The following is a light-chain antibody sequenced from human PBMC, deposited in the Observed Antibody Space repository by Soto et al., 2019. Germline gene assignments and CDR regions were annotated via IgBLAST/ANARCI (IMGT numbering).Light chain of an antibody. V-gene: IGLV1-40*01. CDR1: SSNIGAGYG. J-gene: IGLJ1*01. Sequence: QSVLTQPPSVSGAPGQRVTISCTGSSSNIGAGYGVHWYQHLPGTAPKLLIYGNNNRPSGVPDRFSASKSGSSAPLAITGLQADDEADYYCQSYDSSLSAPYVFGTGTKVTVL. CDR3: QSYDSSLSAPYV. CDR2: GNN.